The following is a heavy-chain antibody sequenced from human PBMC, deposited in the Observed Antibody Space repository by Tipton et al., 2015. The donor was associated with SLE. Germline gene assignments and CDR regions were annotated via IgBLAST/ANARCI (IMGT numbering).Heavy chain of an antibody. Sequence: VQLVQSGAEVKKPGESLKISCQGSGYTFSSYWIVWVRQRPGKDLEWMGIIYPTDSDIIYSPSFQGQVTISADESTSTAYLQLSSLKAADTAVYFCARGPNWGLDDAFDIWGQGTMVSVSS. CDR2: IYPTDSDI. J-gene: IGHJ3*02. D-gene: IGHD7-27*01. V-gene: IGHV5-51*03. CDR1: GYTFSSYW. CDR3: ARGPNWGLDDAFDI.